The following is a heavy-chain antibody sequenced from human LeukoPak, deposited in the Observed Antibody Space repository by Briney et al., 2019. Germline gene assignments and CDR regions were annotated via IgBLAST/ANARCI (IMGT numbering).Heavy chain of an antibody. CDR1: GFTFSNAW. Sequence: GGSLRLSCAASGFTFSNAWMSWVRQAPGKGLEWVGRIKSKTDGGTTDYAAPVKGRFTISRDDSKNTLYLQMNSLKTEDTAVYYCTREVPPLYSVGAVTGNFDYWGQGTLVTVSS. V-gene: IGHV3-15*01. CDR3: TREVPPLYSVGAVTGNFDY. CDR2: IKSKTDGGTT. D-gene: IGHD1-26*01. J-gene: IGHJ4*02.